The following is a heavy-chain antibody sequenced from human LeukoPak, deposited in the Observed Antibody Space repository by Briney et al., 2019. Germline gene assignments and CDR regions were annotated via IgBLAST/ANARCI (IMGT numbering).Heavy chain of an antibody. CDR2: VSPKSGNT. CDR1: GYIFTDYY. Sequence: ASVKVSCKASGYIFTDYYIHWVRQAPAQGLEWMGWVSPKSGNTNYAQNSQGRVTMTRDTSTNTAYLEVNSLTFDDTAVYYCAREPPTVHPERRRLGVLDIGGQGTMVTVSS. D-gene: IGHD1-1*01. J-gene: IGHJ3*02. CDR3: AREPPTVHPERRRLGVLDI. V-gene: IGHV1-2*02.